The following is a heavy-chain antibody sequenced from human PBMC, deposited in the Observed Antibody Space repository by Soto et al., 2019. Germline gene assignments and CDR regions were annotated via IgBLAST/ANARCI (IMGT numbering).Heavy chain of an antibody. J-gene: IGHJ4*02. CDR3: VKDPDYYDSSGYYHEDTLDY. D-gene: IGHD3-22*01. CDR2: ISSNGGST. V-gene: IGHV3-64D*06. CDR1: GFTFSSYA. Sequence: PGGSLRLSCSASGFTFSSYAMHWVRQAPGKGLEYVSAISSNGGSTYYADSVKGRFTISRDNSKNTLYLQMSSLRAEDTAVYYCVKDPDYYDSSGYYHEDTLDYWGQGTLVTVSS.